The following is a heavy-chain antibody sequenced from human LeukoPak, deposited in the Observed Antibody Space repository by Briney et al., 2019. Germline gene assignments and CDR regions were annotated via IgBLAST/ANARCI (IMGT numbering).Heavy chain of an antibody. CDR1: GGSISSYY. CDR2: IYYSGRT. CDR3: ARWIRNTNYYYYYGMDV. J-gene: IGHJ6*02. V-gene: IGHV4-59*01. D-gene: IGHD5-12*01. Sequence: PSETLSLTCTVSGGSISSYYWSWIRQPPGKGLEWIGYIYYSGRTNYNPSLKSRVTISVDTSKNQFSLKLRSVTAADTAVYYCARWIRNTNYYYYYGMDVWGQGTTVTVSS.